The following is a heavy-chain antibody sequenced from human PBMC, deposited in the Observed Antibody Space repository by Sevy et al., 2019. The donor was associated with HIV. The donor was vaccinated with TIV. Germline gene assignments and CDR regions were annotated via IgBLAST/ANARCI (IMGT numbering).Heavy chain of an antibody. D-gene: IGHD4-17*01. CDR2: IKSKTDGGTT. CDR1: GFTLSNAW. CDR3: TTGVYGDYGDYYYYYGMDV. J-gene: IGHJ6*02. Sequence: GGSLRLSCAASGFTLSNAWMSWVRQAPGKGLEWVGRIKSKTDGGTTDYAAPVKGRFTISRDDSKNTLYLQMNSLKTEDTAVYYCTTGVYGDYGDYYYYYGMDVWGQGTTVTVSS. V-gene: IGHV3-15*01.